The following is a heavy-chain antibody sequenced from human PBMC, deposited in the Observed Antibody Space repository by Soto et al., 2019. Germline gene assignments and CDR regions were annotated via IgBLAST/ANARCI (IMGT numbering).Heavy chain of an antibody. CDR1: GYTFTSYD. D-gene: IGHD2-15*01. V-gene: IGHV1-8*01. Sequence: QVQLVQSGAEVKKPGASVKVSCKASGYTFTSYDINWVRQATGQGLEWMGWMNPNSGNTGYAQKFQGRVTMTRNTSISTANMQLSSLRSEDTAVYYCARGQHSRGATGWFDPWGQGTMVTVSS. CDR2: MNPNSGNT. CDR3: ARGQHSRGATGWFDP. J-gene: IGHJ5*02.